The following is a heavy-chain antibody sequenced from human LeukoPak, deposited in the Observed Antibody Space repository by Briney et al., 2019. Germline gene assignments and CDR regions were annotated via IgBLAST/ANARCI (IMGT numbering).Heavy chain of an antibody. CDR2: INPNSGGT. CDR3: ARDLKAIGGFYYYYYMDV. CDR1: GYTFTGYY. J-gene: IGHJ6*03. Sequence: ASVKVSCKASGYTFTGYYMHWVRQAPGQGLEWMGWINPNSGGTNYAQKFQGRVTMTRDTSISTAYMELGRLRSDDTAVYYCARDLKAIGGFYYYYYMDVWGKGTTVTISS. V-gene: IGHV1-2*02. D-gene: IGHD4-23*01.